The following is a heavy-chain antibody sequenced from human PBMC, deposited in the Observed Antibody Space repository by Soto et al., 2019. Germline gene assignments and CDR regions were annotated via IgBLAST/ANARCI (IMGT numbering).Heavy chain of an antibody. CDR2: IWYDGSNK. CDR1: GFTFSSYG. J-gene: IGHJ4*02. V-gene: IGHV3-33*01. Sequence: QVQLVESGGGVVQPGRSLRLSCAASGFTFSSYGMHWVRQAPGKGLEWVSVIWYDGSNKYYADSVKGRFTISRDNSKNTLYLQMNSLRAEDTAVYYCARGLYYYDSSGYSHNEYWGQGTLVTVSS. CDR3: ARGLYYYDSSGYSHNEY. D-gene: IGHD3-22*01.